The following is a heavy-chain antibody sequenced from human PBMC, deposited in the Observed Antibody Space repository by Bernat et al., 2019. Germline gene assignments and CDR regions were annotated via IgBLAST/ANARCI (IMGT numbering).Heavy chain of an antibody. V-gene: IGHV4-39*07. CDR2: LYYSGST. Sequence: QLQLQESGSGLVKPSQTLSLTCAVSGGSISSSPYYWGWIRQPPGKELQWIGSLYYSGSTYYNPSLKSRVSISVDTSKNQFSLKLSSVTAADTAVYYCARDLGYYYGMDVWGQGTTVTVSS. J-gene: IGHJ6*02. CDR3: ARDLGYYYGMDV. CDR1: GGSISSSPYY.